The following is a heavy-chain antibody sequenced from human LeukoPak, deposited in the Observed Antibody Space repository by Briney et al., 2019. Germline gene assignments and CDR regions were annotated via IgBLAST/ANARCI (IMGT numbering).Heavy chain of an antibody. CDR2: IYYSGST. D-gene: IGHD3-10*01. J-gene: IGHJ4*02. CDR1: GGSISSGGYY. CDR3: AGVRRVRGVIRSDYFDY. V-gene: IGHV4-31*03. Sequence: QPSQTLSLTCTVSGGSISSGGYYWSWIRQHPGKGLEWIGYIYYSGSTYYNPSLKSRVTISVDTSKNQFSLKLSSVTAADTAVYYCAGVRRVRGVIRSDYFDYWGQGTLVTVSS.